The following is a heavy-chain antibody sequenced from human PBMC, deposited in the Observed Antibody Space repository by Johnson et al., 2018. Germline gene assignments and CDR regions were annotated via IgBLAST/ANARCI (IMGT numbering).Heavy chain of an antibody. Sequence: QVQLVQSGGGVKKPGASVRVSCKASGGTFSKYAISWVRQAPGQGLEWMGGFIPIFDTANYAQKFQGRVTITADESTNPGDMELSGRRSDDTAVYYCAGSNWSSTGCYKFYYYYDVMDVWVQGTTVTVSS. CDR1: GGTFSKYA. CDR3: AGSNWSSTGCYKFYYYYDVMDV. J-gene: IGHJ6*02. CDR2: FIPIFDTA. V-gene: IGHV1-69*13. D-gene: IGHD2-2*02.